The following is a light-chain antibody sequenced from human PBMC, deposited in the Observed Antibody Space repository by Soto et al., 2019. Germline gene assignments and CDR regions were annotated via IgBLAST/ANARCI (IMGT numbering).Light chain of an antibody. CDR2: AAS. CDR1: QDIRNY. V-gene: IGKV1-27*01. CDR3: QEYDVVPLT. J-gene: IGKJ4*01. Sequence: DIQMTQSPSSLSASVGDRVTITCRASQDIRNYLAWYQQKPGKIPELLIYAASTFHSGVPSRFSGSGYGTYFTLTITTLQPEDGATYYCQEYDVVPLTFGGGTKVEIK.